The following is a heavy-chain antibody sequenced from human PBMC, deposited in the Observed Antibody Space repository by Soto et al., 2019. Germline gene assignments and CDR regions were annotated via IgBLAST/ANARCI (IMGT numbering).Heavy chain of an antibody. V-gene: IGHV4-4*07. CDR3: ARGQRFSDWFDP. CDR1: GGSMTSYY. D-gene: IGHD3-3*01. CDR2: VYSSGGT. J-gene: IGHJ5*02. Sequence: PSETLSLTCTVSGGSMTSYYWTWIRQPAGKGLEWIGRVYSSGGTHYNPSLKSRVTISLDTSKNQFSLRLLSVTDADTAVYFCARGQRFSDWFDPWGQGTVVTV.